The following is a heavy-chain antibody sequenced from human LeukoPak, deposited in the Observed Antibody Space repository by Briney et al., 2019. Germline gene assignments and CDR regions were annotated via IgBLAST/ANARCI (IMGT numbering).Heavy chain of an antibody. J-gene: IGHJ6*03. CDR2: IIPIFGTA. V-gene: IGHV1-69*13. Sequence: SVKVSCKASGGTFSSYAISWVRQPPGQGLEWMGGIIPIFGTANYAQKFQGRVTITADESTSTAYMELSSLRSEDTAVYYCASALKRGYCSSTSCYYYYYYMDVWGKGTTVTVSS. CDR3: ASALKRGYCSSTSCYYYYYYMDV. D-gene: IGHD2-2*01. CDR1: GGTFSSYA.